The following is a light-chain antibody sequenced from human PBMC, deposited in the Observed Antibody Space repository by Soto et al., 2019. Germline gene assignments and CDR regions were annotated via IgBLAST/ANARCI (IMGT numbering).Light chain of an antibody. V-gene: IGKV1-5*01. CDR2: DAS. J-gene: IGKJ1*01. CDR3: QQYNSYSWT. CDR1: RSISSW. Sequence: DIQMTQSPSTLSASVGDRVTITCRASRSISSWLAWYQQKPGKAPKLLIYDASSLESGVPSRFSGSGSGTEFTLTISSLQPDDFATYYCQQYNSYSWTFGHGTKVDIK.